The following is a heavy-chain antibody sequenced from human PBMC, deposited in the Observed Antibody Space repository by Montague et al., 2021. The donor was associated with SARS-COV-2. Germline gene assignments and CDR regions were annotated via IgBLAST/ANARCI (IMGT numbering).Heavy chain of an antibody. J-gene: IGHJ4*02. V-gene: IGHV4-39*01. CDR1: GGSISSSSHY. Sequence: SDTLSLTCTVSGGSISSSSHYWGWLRQPPGRGLQWIGSISYTGSTYYNPSLKSRVTISRDTSKNQFSLKLSSVTAADTAVYYCARQYYYYNNGFPAYDYWGRGTLVTVSS. CDR2: ISYTGST. CDR3: ARQYYYYNNGFPAYDY. D-gene: IGHD3-22*01.